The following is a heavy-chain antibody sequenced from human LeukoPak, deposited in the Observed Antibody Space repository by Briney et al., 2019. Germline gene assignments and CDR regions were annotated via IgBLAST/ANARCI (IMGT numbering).Heavy chain of an antibody. V-gene: IGHV4-38-2*02. J-gene: IGHJ4*02. CDR2: IYHTGST. D-gene: IGHD4-17*01. Sequence: PSETLSLTCSDSGYSISSVYYWGWIRQPPGKGLEWIGSIYHTGSTYYNPSLKSRVTISVDTSKNQFSLKLSSVTAADTAVYYCASSLDYGVTYDYWGQGTLVTVSS. CDR3: ASSLDYGVTYDY. CDR1: GYSISSVYY.